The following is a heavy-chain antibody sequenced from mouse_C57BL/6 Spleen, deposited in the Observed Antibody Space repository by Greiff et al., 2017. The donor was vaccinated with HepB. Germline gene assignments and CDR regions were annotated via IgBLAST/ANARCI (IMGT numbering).Heavy chain of an antibody. Sequence: QVQLQQSGAELVRPGASVTLSCKASGYTFTDYEMHWVKQTPVHGLEWIGAIDPETGGTAYNQKFKGKAILTADKSSSTAYMELRSLTSEDSAVYYCTRSEVYYGSSYDLWYFDVWGTGTTVTVSS. CDR2: IDPETGGT. D-gene: IGHD1-1*01. CDR1: GYTFTDYE. J-gene: IGHJ1*03. V-gene: IGHV1-15*01. CDR3: TRSEVYYGSSYDLWYFDV.